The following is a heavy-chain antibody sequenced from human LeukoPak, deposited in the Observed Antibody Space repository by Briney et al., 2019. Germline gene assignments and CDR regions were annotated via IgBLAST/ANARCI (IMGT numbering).Heavy chain of an antibody. V-gene: IGHV3-49*04. CDR3: TGSFGELSFFAY. D-gene: IGHD3-10*01. J-gene: IGHJ4*02. CDR1: GFTFSSYS. Sequence: GGSLRLSCAASGFTFSSYSMSWVRQAPGKGLEWVGFIRSKAYGGTTEYAASVKGRFTISRDDSKSIAYLQVNSLKTEDTAVYYCTGSFGELSFFAYWGQGTLVTVSS. CDR2: IRSKAYGGTT.